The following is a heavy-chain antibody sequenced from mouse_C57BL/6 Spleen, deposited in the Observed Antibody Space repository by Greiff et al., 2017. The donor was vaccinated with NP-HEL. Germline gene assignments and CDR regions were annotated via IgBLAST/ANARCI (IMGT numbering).Heavy chain of an antibody. CDR3: ARRDYAMDY. CDR2: ISSGSSTI. J-gene: IGHJ4*01. CDR1: GFTFSDYG. Sequence: EVKLVESGGGLVKPGGSLKLSCAASGFTFSDYGMHWVRQAPEKGLEWVAYISSGSSTIYYAATVKGRFTIARDNAKNTLFLQMTSLRSEDTAMYYCARRDYAMDYWGQGTSVTVSS. V-gene: IGHV5-17*01.